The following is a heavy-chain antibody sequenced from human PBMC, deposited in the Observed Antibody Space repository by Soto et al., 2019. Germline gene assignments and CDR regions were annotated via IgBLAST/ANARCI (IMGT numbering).Heavy chain of an antibody. D-gene: IGHD6-13*01. CDR2: INTNSGGT. V-gene: IGHV1-2*02. CDR1: GYTFSGFY. Sequence: ASVKVSCKDCGYTFSGFYMLWVGQAPGQGLEWMGWINTNSGGTKSAEKFQGRVTMTRDTSISTAYMELSSMTSDDTAVYYCGSAGVTGTAALDFWGQGTQVTVSS. J-gene: IGHJ4*02. CDR3: GSAGVTGTAALDF.